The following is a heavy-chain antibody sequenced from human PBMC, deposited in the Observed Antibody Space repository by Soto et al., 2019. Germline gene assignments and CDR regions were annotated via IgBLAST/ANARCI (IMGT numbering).Heavy chain of an antibody. J-gene: IGHJ3*02. CDR1: GYSFSSYW. Sequence: GESLKISCKGSGYSFSSYWIGWVRQMPGKGLEWMGIIYPGDSDTRYSPSFQGQVTISADKSISTAYLQWSSLKASDTAMYYCARHSDYGDYLEAFDIWGQGTMLTVSS. D-gene: IGHD4-17*01. CDR3: ARHSDYGDYLEAFDI. V-gene: IGHV5-51*01. CDR2: IYPGDSDT.